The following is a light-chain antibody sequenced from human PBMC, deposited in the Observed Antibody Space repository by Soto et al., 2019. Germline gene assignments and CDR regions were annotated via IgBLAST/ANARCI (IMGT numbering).Light chain of an antibody. J-gene: IGKJ5*01. Sequence: EIVLTQSPGTLSLSPGERATLSCRARQSVSSSYLAWYQQKPGQDPKLLIYGASSRATGIPDRFSGSGSGTDFTITISRLEPEDFAVYYCQQYGSSPITFGQGTRLEIK. CDR1: QSVSSSY. CDR3: QQYGSSPIT. V-gene: IGKV3-20*01. CDR2: GAS.